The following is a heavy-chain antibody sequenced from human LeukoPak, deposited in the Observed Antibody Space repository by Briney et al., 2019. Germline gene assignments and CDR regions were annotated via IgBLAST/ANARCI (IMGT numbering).Heavy chain of an antibody. CDR1: GFTFSSYS. CDR2: IKEDGSET. D-gene: IGHD3-10*02. CDR3: ARDPYVSNFDY. Sequence: PGGSLRLSCAASGFTFSSYSMNWVRQAPGKGPEWMGNIKEDGSETYYVDSVKGRFTISRDNAQNSLYLHMHSLRVEDTAVYYCARDPYVSNFDYWGQGTLVTVSS. V-gene: IGHV3-7*03. J-gene: IGHJ4*02.